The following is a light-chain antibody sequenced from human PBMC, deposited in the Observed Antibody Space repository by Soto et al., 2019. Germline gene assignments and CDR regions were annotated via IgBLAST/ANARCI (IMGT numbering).Light chain of an antibody. CDR1: SSDVGGYPF. CDR3: SSYTSSNTVV. CDR2: DVT. J-gene: IGLJ2*01. V-gene: IGLV2-14*01. Sequence: QSALTQPASVSGSPGRSITVSCTGTSSDVGGYPFVSWYQQRPGKAPKLLIYDVTSRPSGVSNRFSGSKSGNTASLTISGLQAEDEADYYCSSYTSSNTVVFGGGTKLTVL.